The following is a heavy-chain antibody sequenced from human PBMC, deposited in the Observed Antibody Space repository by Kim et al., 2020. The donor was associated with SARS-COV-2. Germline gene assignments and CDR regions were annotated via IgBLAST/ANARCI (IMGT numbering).Heavy chain of an antibody. J-gene: IGHJ4*02. CDR2: ST. V-gene: IGHV3-20*01. D-gene: IGHD3-16*01. Sequence: STGYAESVKGRFTSTRDNAQNSLFLQMNSPRAGDTALYHCVRGYAGGPFDLWGQGTLVTVSS. CDR3: VRGYAGGPFDL.